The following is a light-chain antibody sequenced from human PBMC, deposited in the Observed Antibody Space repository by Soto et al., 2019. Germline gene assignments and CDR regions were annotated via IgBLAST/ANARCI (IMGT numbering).Light chain of an antibody. CDR2: GVS. J-gene: IGKJ2*01. V-gene: IGKV3-15*01. Sequence: EIVMTQSPATLSVSPGERATLSCRASQSVSSKLAWFQQKPGQAPSLPIYGVSTRATGVPVRFSGSGSGTEFTPTVNSLQSEDFAVYYCQQYNNWPHTFGQGTKVDIK. CDR3: QQYNNWPHT. CDR1: QSVSSK.